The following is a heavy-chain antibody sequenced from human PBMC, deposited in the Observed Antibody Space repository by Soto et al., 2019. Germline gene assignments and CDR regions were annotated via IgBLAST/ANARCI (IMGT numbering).Heavy chain of an antibody. D-gene: IGHD3-22*01. Sequence: GGSLRLSCAACGFTFSDYYMSWIRQAPGKGLEWVSYISSSGSTIYYADSVKGRFTISRDNAKNSLYLQMNSLRAEDTAVYYCARDAYYYDSSGYYCDYWGQGTLVTVSS. J-gene: IGHJ4*02. CDR1: GFTFSDYY. V-gene: IGHV3-11*01. CDR2: ISSSGSTI. CDR3: ARDAYYYDSSGYYCDY.